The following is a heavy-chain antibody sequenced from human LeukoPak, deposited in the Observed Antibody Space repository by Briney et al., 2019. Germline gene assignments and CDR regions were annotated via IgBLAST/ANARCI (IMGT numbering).Heavy chain of an antibody. D-gene: IGHD3-22*01. V-gene: IGHV3-21*01. CDR2: ISSQSNYI. J-gene: IGHJ4*02. CDR3: ARVYYDTSGYSSDY. Sequence: GGSLRLSCAASGFTFDTYSMNWVRQAPGKGLEWVSSISSQSNYIYYADAVKGRFTISRDNAKNSLYLQMNSLRAEDTAVYYCARVYYDTSGYSSDYWGQGTLVTVSS. CDR1: GFTFDTYS.